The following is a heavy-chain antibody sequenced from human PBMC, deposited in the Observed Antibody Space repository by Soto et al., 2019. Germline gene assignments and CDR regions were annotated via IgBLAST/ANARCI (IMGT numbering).Heavy chain of an antibody. Sequence: PGGSLRLSCAASGFTFSDHYMDWVRQAPGKGLEWVGRTRNKANGYTTEYAASVKGRFTISRDDSNNSLYLQMNSLNTDDTAVYYCVKVTVPAYYFEYRGQGTLVTVSS. CDR2: TRNKANGYTT. J-gene: IGHJ4*02. CDR1: GFTFSDHY. V-gene: IGHV3-72*01. D-gene: IGHD6-19*01. CDR3: VKVTVPAYYFEY.